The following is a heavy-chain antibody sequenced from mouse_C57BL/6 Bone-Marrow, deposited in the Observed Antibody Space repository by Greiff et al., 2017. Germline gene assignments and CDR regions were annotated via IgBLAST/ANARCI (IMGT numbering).Heavy chain of an antibody. V-gene: IGHV1-81*01. D-gene: IGHD4-1*01. CDR3: ARWKNWERFAD. CDR1: GYTFTSYG. Sequence: QVQLKESGAELARPGASVKLSCKASGYTFTSYGISWVKQRTGQGLEWIGEIYPRSGNTYYNEKFKGKATLTADKSSSTAYMELRSLTSEDSAVYFCARWKNWERFADWGQGTLVTVSA. CDR2: IYPRSGNT. J-gene: IGHJ3*01.